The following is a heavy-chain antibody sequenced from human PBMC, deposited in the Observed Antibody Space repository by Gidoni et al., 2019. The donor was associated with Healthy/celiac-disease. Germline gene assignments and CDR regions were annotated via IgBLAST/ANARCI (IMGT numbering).Heavy chain of an antibody. D-gene: IGHD6-19*01. Sequence: EVQLVESGGGWVQPGGSLRLSCAASGFTCSSYDMHWVRQATGKVLEWVSAIGTAGDTYYPGSVKGRFTISRENAKNSLYLQMNSLRAGDTAVYYCARGGTGSGWPPFDYWGQGTLVTVSS. J-gene: IGHJ4*02. CDR3: ARGGTGSGWPPFDY. CDR2: IGTAGDT. CDR1: GFTCSSYD. V-gene: IGHV3-13*01.